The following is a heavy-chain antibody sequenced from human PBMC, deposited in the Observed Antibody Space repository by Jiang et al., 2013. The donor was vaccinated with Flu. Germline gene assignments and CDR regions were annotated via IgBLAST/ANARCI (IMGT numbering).Heavy chain of an antibody. Sequence: KPTQTLTLTCTFSGFSLSTSGMYVTWIRQPPGKALEWLAFIDWDDDEYYSTSLKTRLTISKDTSKNQVVLTMTNMDPVDTATYYCARMINRDYYHGSGYPNDEAFAIWGQGTMVTVSS. CDR3: ARMINRDYYHGSGYPNDEAFAI. V-gene: IGHV2-70*01. J-gene: IGHJ3*02. D-gene: IGHD3-22*01. CDR2: IDWDDDE. CDR1: GFSLSTSGMY.